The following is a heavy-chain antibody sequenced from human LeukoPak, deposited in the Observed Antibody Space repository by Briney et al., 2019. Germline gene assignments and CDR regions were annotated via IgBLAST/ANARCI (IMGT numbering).Heavy chain of an antibody. V-gene: IGHV4-34*01. CDR3: ARHEYSITGNVIDY. CDR2: INHSGST. CDR1: GGSFSGYY. Sequence: SETLSLTCGVYGGSFSGYYWSWIRQPPGKGLEWIGEINHSGSTNYNPSLKSRVTISVDTSKNHFSLKLSSVTAADTAVYYCARHEYSITGNVIDYWGQGTLVTVSS. D-gene: IGHD1-20*01. J-gene: IGHJ4*02.